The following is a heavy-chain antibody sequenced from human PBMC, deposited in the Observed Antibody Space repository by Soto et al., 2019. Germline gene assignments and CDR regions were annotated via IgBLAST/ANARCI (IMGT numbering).Heavy chain of an antibody. D-gene: IGHD3-10*01. CDR3: ARTRPDWRITSCYEY. J-gene: IGHJ4*03. CDR2: ISGYTGDT. CDR1: GYTFASYG. Sequence: ASVQVSCKDSGYTFASYGISWVRQAPGQGLEWVAWISGYTGDTHYAQKVQDRVSLTTDTSTNTDYMELRSLGSDDTAIYYCARTRPDWRITSCYEYWG. V-gene: IGHV1-18*01.